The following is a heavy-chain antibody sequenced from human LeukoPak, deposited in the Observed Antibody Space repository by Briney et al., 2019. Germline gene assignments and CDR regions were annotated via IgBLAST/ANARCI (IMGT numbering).Heavy chain of an antibody. CDR3: AKEYSGYDFDY. D-gene: IGHD5-12*01. J-gene: IGHJ4*02. CDR2: TSGSGGDT. CDR1: GFSLRSND. Sequence: GGSLRLSCAASGFSLRSNDMSWVRQAPGKGLEWVSATSGSGGDTYYADSVKGRFTISRDNSKNTLYLQMSSLGAEDITVYYCAKEYSGYDFDYWGQGNLVTVSS. V-gene: IGHV3-23*01.